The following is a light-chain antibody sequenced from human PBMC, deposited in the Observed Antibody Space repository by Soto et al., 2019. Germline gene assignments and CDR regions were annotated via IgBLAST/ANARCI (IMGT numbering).Light chain of an antibody. J-gene: IGKJ5*01. V-gene: IGKV3-20*01. CDR1: QSVSSSY. CDR2: GAS. CDR3: QQYGSSPPIT. Sequence: EIVLTQSPGTLSLSPGERATLSCRASQSVSSSYLAWYQQKPGQAPRLLIYGASSRATGIPDRFGGRGSGTDFTLTISRLEPEDFAVYYCQQYGSSPPITFGQGTRLEIK.